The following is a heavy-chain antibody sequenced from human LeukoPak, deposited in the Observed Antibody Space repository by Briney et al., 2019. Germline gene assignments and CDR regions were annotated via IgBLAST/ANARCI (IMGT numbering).Heavy chain of an antibody. J-gene: IGHJ5*02. V-gene: IGHV1-8*01. CDR3: ARGRYCSGGSCYPRGFVP. CDR1: GYTFTSYD. Sequence: ASVKVSCKASGYTFTSYDINWVRQATGQGLEWMGWMNPNSGNTGYAQKFQGRVTMTRNTSISTAYMELSSLKSEDTAVYYCARGRYCSGGSCYPRGFVPWGQGTLVTVSS. D-gene: IGHD2-15*01. CDR2: MNPNSGNT.